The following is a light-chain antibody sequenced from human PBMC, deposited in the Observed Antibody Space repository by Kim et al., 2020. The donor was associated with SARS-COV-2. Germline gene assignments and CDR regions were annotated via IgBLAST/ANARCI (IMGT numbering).Light chain of an antibody. Sequence: NFMLTQPHSVSESPGKTVTISCTGSSGSIASNYVQWYQQRPGSAPTTAIYEDKHRPSGVPDRFSGSIDSSSNSASLTISGLKTEDEADYYCQSYDDTNVVFGGGTQLTVL. CDR1: SGSIASNY. J-gene: IGLJ3*02. V-gene: IGLV6-57*02. CDR3: QSYDDTNVV. CDR2: EDK.